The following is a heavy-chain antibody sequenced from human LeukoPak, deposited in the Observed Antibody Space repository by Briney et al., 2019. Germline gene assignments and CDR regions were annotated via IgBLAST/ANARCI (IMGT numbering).Heavy chain of an antibody. Sequence: GGSLRLSCAASGFTFSSYGMSWVRQAPGKGLEWVSAISGSGGSTYYADSVKGRFTISRDNSKNTLYLQMNSLRAEDAAVYFCAKAPVTSCRGAYCYPFDSWGQGTLVTVSS. J-gene: IGHJ4*02. V-gene: IGHV3-23*01. CDR3: AKAPVTSCRGAYCYPFDS. D-gene: IGHD2-21*01. CDR2: ISGSGGST. CDR1: GFTFSSYG.